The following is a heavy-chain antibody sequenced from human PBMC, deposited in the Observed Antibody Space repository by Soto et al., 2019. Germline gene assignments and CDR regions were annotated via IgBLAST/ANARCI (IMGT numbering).Heavy chain of an antibody. V-gene: IGHV4-59*08. D-gene: IGHD2-2*02. CDR2: IYYSGST. CDR1: GGSISSYY. Sequence: LSLTCTVSGGSISSYYWSWIRQPPGKGLEWIGYIYYSGSTNYNPSLKSRVTISVDTSKNQFSLELSSVTAADTAVYYCARSLPAAIYYYGMDVWGQGTTVTVSS. J-gene: IGHJ6*02. CDR3: ARSLPAAIYYYGMDV.